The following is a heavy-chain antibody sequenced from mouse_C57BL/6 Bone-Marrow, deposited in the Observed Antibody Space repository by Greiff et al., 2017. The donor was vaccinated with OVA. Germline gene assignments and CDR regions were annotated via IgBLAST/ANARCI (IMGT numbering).Heavy chain of an antibody. Sequence: EVKLVESGGGLVQSGRSLRLSCATSGFTFSDFYMEWVRQAPGKGLEWIAASRNKANDYTTEYSASVKGPFIVSRDTSQSILYLQMNALRAEDTAIYYCARDRDDYDKAYWGQGTLVTVSA. CDR2: SRNKANDYTT. V-gene: IGHV7-1*01. CDR1: GFTFSDFY. CDR3: ARDRDDYDKAY. J-gene: IGHJ3*01. D-gene: IGHD2-4*01.